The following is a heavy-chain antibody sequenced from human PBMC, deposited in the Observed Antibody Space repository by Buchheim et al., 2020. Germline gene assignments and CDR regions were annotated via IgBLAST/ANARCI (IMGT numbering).Heavy chain of an antibody. CDR2: ISASGGYT. CDR1: GFTFSDCG. Sequence: EVQLLESGGGLVQPGGSLRLSCAASGFTFSDCGMTWVRQAPGKGLEWVSSISASGGYTHYADAVKGRFTISRDNSKNTLYLEMNSLRAEDTAVYHCAKRPPEVVGIDYWGQGTL. J-gene: IGHJ4*02. V-gene: IGHV3-23*01. CDR3: AKRPPEVVGIDY.